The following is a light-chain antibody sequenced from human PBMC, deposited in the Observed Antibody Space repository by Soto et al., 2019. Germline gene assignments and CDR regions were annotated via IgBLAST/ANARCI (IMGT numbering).Light chain of an antibody. J-gene: IGKJ1*01. V-gene: IGKV1D-16*01. CDR1: QGIRTW. CDR2: AAS. Sequence: DIQITQSPSSVSASVGDRVTITCRASQGIRTWLAWYQQKSGKAPKLLIYAASRLQSGVPSRFSGSGSGTEFTLTISSPQPDDFATYYCQHYNSYSEAFGQGTKVDIK. CDR3: QHYNSYSEA.